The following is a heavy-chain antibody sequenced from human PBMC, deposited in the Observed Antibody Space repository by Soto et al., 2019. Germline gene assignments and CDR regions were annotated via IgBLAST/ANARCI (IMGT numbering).Heavy chain of an antibody. V-gene: IGHV3-15*07. J-gene: IGHJ4*02. CDR3: TTDLHYSSRWYVIGY. D-gene: IGHD6-13*01. Sequence: SVSNAWRNWVRQAPGKGLEWVGRIKSKTDGGTTDYAAPVKVRFTISRDDSKNTLYLQMNSLKTEDTAVYYCTTDLHYSSRWYVIGYWGQGTLVTVSS. CDR2: IKSKTDGGTT. CDR1: SVSNAW.